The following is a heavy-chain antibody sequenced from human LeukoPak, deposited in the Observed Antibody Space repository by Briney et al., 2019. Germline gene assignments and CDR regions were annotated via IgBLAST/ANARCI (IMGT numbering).Heavy chain of an antibody. J-gene: IGHJ4*02. V-gene: IGHV4-59*08. CDR2: IYYSGST. Sequence: SETLSLTCTVSGGSISSYYWSWIRQPPGKGLEWIGYIYYSGSTNYNPSLKSRVTISVDTSKNQFSLKLSSVTAADTAVYYCARHPGMRYSGSYVDYWGQGTLVTVSS. CDR3: ARHPGMRYSGSYVDY. CDR1: GGSISSYY. D-gene: IGHD1-26*01.